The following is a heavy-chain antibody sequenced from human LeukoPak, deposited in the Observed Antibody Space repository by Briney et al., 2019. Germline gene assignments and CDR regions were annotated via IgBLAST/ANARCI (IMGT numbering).Heavy chain of an antibody. V-gene: IGHV3-49*04. D-gene: IGHD4-11*01. CDR2: IRSKAYGGTT. J-gene: IGHJ4*02. CDR1: GFTFGDYA. Sequence: GGSLRLSCTASGFTFGDYAMSWVRQAPGKGLEWVGFIRSKAYGGTTEYAASVKGRFTISRDDSKSIAYLQMNSLKTEDTAVYYCARTLPPTVTRLLDYWGQGTLVTVSS. CDR3: ARTLPPTVTRLLDY.